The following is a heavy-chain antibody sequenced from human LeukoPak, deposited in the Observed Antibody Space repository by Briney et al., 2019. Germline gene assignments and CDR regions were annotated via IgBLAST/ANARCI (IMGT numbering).Heavy chain of an antibody. CDR3: ASFSIPNYYYYFYGMDV. J-gene: IGHJ6*02. Sequence: PGGSLRLSCAASGSTVSSNYMTWVRQAPGKGLECVSIVCSAGKTYYADSVKGRFTISRDNSKNTLYLQMNSLRAEDTAVYYCASFSIPNYYYYFYGMDVWGQGTTATVSS. V-gene: IGHV3-53*01. CDR2: VCSAGKT. CDR1: GSTVSSNY.